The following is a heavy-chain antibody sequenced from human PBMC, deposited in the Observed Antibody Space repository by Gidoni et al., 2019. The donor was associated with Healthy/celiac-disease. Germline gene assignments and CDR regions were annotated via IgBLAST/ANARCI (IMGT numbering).Heavy chain of an antibody. D-gene: IGHD1-26*01. CDR2: IYWNDDK. V-gene: IGHV2-5*01. CDR1: GFSLSTSGVG. CDR3: AHAISGSYRYWYFDL. J-gene: IGHJ2*01. Sequence: QITLKESGPTLVQPTQTLTLPCTFSGFSLSTSGVGVGWIRQPPGKALEWLALIYWNDDKRYSPSLKSRLTITKDTSKNQVVLTMTNMDPVETATYYCAHAISGSYRYWYFDLWGRGTLVTVSS.